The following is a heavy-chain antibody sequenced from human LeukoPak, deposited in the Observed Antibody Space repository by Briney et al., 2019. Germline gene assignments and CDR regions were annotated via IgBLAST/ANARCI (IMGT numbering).Heavy chain of an antibody. Sequence: QSGRSLRPSCAASGFTFTSYATNWVRHAPGKGLEWVSAITNTGGSTYNSDSVKGRFSTSTDNSKNTRHLQMNSLRAENTAVYFCARLITTSGWYEDYWGEGTLATVSS. CDR3: ARLITTSGWYEDY. V-gene: IGHV3-23*01. J-gene: IGHJ4*02. CDR1: GFTFTSYA. D-gene: IGHD6-19*01. CDR2: ITNTGGST.